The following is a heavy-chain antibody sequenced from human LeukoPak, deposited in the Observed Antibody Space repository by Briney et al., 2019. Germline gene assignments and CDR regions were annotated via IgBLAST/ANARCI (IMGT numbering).Heavy chain of an antibody. CDR1: GGSFSGYS. CDR3: CYCSSTTCYKSAFDI. J-gene: IGHJ3*02. Sequence: SETLSLTCAVYGGSFSGYSWSCIRQSPEKGLEWIGEINRSGSTNYNPSLKSRVTISVDTSKNQFSLKLYSVTAADTAVYYCCYCSSTTCYKSAFDIWGQGTAVTVSS. D-gene: IGHD2-2*02. V-gene: IGHV4-34*01. CDR2: INRSGST.